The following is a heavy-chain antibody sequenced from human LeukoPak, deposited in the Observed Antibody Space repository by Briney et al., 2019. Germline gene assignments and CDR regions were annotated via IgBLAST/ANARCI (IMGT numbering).Heavy chain of an antibody. Sequence: SETLSLTCTVSGGSISSYYWSWIRQSPGKGLEWIGYISYSGSTNYNPSLKSRVTILLATSKNQFSLRLSSVTAADTAVYYCARDEYYYFKGSYHGLDYWGQGTLVTVSS. CDR1: GGSISSYY. J-gene: IGHJ4*02. CDR3: ARDEYYYFKGSYHGLDY. D-gene: IGHD3-16*02. CDR2: ISYSGST. V-gene: IGHV4-59*01.